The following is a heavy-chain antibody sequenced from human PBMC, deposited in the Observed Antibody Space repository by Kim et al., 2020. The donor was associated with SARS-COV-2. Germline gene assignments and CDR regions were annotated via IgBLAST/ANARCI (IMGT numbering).Heavy chain of an antibody. J-gene: IGHJ4*02. D-gene: IGHD6-19*01. V-gene: IGHV1-3*01. Sequence: ASVKVSCKASGYTFTSYAMHWVRQAPGQRLEWMGWINAGNGNTKYSQKFQGRVTITRDTSASTAYMELSSLRSEDTAVYYCARDLVQTQWLVLQPFDYWGQGTLVTVSS. CDR1: GYTFTSYA. CDR3: ARDLVQTQWLVLQPFDY. CDR2: INAGNGNT.